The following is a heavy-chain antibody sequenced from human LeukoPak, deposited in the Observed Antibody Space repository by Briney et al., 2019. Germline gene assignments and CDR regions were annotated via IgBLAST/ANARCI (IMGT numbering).Heavy chain of an antibody. V-gene: IGHV3-21*04. J-gene: IGHJ1*01. CDR3: ARDFSSGFGEYFQH. CDR2: IDSSGGYM. CDR1: GFTFSSYS. Sequence: GGSLRLSCAASGFTFSSYSMNWVRQAPGKGLEWVSSIDSSGGYMFYADSVKGRFIISRDNAKDSLYLQMNSLRVEDTALYYCARDFSSGFGEYFQHWGQGTLVTVSS. D-gene: IGHD6-19*01.